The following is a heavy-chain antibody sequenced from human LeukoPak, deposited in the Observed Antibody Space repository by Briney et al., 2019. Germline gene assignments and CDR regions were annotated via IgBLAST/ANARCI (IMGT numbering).Heavy chain of an antibody. V-gene: IGHV5-51*01. CDR3: ASTVAGRYYFDY. CDR2: IYPGDSDT. CDR1: GYSFTSYW. J-gene: IGHJ4*02. D-gene: IGHD6-19*01. Sequence: GESLKISCKVSGYSFTSYWIGWVRQMPGKGLEWVAVIYPGDSDTRYSPSFQGQVTISADKSISTAYLQWSSLKASDTAMYYCASTVAGRYYFDYWGQGTLVTVSS.